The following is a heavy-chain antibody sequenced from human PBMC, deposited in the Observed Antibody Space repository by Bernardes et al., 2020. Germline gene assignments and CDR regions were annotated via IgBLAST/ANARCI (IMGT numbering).Heavy chain of an antibody. D-gene: IGHD1-1*01. CDR2: INPNSGGT. CDR1: GYTFTGYY. J-gene: IGHJ5*02. V-gene: IGHV1-2*06. Sequence: SVEVSCKASGYTFTGYYMHWVRQAPGQGLEWMGRINPNSGGTNYAQKFQGRVTMTRDTSISTAYMELSRLRSDDTAVYYCVRVEEEVVERGSWFDPWGQGTLVTVSS. CDR3: VRVEEEVVERGSWFDP.